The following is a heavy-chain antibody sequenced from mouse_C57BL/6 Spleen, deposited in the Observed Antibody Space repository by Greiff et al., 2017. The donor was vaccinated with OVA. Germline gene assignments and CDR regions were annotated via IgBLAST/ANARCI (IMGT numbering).Heavy chain of an antibody. D-gene: IGHD1-1*01. J-gene: IGHJ1*03. CDR3: AREVGITTVVARYFDV. Sequence: VQLQQPGAELVRPGSSVKLSCKASGYTFTSYWMHWVKQRPIQGLEWIGNIDPSDSETHYNQKFKDKATLTVDKSSSKAYMQLSSLTSEDSAVYYCAREVGITTVVARYFDVWGTGTTVTVSS. CDR1: GYTFTSYW. V-gene: IGHV1-52*01. CDR2: IDPSDSET.